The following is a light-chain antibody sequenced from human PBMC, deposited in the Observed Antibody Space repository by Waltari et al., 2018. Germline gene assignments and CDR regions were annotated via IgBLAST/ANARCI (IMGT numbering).Light chain of an antibody. CDR1: QTISNY. J-gene: IGKJ1*01. CDR3: QQTSGPPT. Sequence: DIQMTQSPSSLSASVGDRVTITCRASQTISNYLNWYQQKPGKAPKLLIYAASNLQSGVPSRVSGSGSGADFTLTISSLQPDDSATYICQQTSGPPTFGQGTKVEIK. CDR2: AAS. V-gene: IGKV1-39*01.